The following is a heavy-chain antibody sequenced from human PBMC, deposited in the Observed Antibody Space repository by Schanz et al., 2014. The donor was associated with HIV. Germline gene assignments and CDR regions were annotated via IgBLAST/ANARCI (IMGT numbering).Heavy chain of an antibody. J-gene: IGHJ4*02. D-gene: IGHD5-18*01. V-gene: IGHV3-9*01. CDR3: ARYGYQRGIDY. Sequence: EVQLVESGGNLVQPGRSLRLSCGASGFTFEDYAMHWVRQAPGKGLEWVSGINWSGNKKDYADSVKGRFTIARDNAKNSLYLQMNSLRPEDTAFYYCARYGYQRGIDYWGQGSLVTVSS. CDR2: INWSGNKK. CDR1: GFTFEDYA.